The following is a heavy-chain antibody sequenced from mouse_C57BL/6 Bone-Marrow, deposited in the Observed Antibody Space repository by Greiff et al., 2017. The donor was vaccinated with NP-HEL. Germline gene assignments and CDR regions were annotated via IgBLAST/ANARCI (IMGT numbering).Heavy chain of an antibody. D-gene: IGHD1-1*01. V-gene: IGHV1-81*01. CDR2: IYPRSGNT. J-gene: IGHJ2*01. CDR1: GYTFTSYG. CDR3: ARFLLYV. Sequence: QVQLKESGAELARPGASVKLSCKASGYTFTSYGISWVKQRTGQGLEWIGEIYPRSGNTYYNEKFKGKATLTADKSSSTAYMELRSLTSEDSAVYFSARFLLYVWGQGTTLTVSS.